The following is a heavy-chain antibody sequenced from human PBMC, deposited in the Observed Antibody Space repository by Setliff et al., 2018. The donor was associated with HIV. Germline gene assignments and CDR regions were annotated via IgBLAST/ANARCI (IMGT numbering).Heavy chain of an antibody. CDR2: IYTSGST. CDR3: ARVGYYDSSFDY. CDR1: GGSISNSSYY. D-gene: IGHD3-22*01. J-gene: IGHJ4*02. V-gene: IGHV4-61*02. Sequence: SETLSLTCTVSGGSISNSSYYWSWIRQPAGKGLEWIGRIYTSGSTNYNPSLKSRVTISVDTSKNQFSLKLSSVTAADTAVYYCARVGYYDSSFDYWGQGTLVTVSS.